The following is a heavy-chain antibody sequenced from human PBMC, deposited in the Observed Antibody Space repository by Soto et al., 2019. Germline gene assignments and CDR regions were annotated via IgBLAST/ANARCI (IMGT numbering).Heavy chain of an antibody. CDR2: INPNSGDT. Sequence: QVQLMQSGAEVKKPGASVKVSCKASGYTFTGYFMHWVRQAPGQGLEWMGWINPNSGDTNYPQKLQGWVTMTRDTSIKPDYLEVRRRSSDDTAVSYCAREVAGGMDVWGQGTPVTVSS. V-gene: IGHV1-2*04. CDR3: AREVAGGMDV. CDR1: GYTFTGYF. J-gene: IGHJ6*02.